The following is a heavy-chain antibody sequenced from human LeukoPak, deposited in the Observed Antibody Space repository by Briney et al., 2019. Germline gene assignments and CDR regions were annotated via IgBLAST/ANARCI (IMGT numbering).Heavy chain of an antibody. CDR3: VRSPSAMGWFDP. Sequence: GGSLRLSCAASGFTVSSNYMNWVRQAPGKGLEWVSVIYGGGNIYYADSVKGRFTISRDNAKNTLHLQMNSLTDEDTAVYYCVRSPSAMGWFDPWGQGTLVTVSS. V-gene: IGHV3-53*01. CDR1: GFTVSSNY. D-gene: IGHD5-18*01. CDR2: IYGGGNI. J-gene: IGHJ5*02.